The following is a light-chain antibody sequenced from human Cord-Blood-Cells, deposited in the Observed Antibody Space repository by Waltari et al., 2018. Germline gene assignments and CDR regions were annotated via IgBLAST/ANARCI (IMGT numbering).Light chain of an antibody. CDR1: SSDVGSYNR. V-gene: IGLV2-23*01. CDR2: EGS. J-gene: IGLJ3*02. CDR3: CSYAGSSTL. Sequence: QCALTQPASVSGSPGPSITISCTGTSSDVGSYNRLSWYQQHPGKAPKLMIYEGSKRPSGVSNRFSGSKSGNTASLTISGLQAEDEADYYCCSYAGSSTLFGGGTKLTVL.